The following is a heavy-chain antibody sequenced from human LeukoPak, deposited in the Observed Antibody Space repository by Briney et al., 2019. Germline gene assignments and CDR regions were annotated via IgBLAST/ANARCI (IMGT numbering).Heavy chain of an antibody. CDR1: GGSISSGDYY. D-gene: IGHD3-10*01. V-gene: IGHV4-30-4*01. J-gene: IGHJ3*02. CDR3: ARESGLIWFGELGIAFEI. CDR2: IYYSGST. Sequence: SQTLSLTCTVSGGSISSGDYYWSWIRQPPGKGLEWNGYIYYSGSTYYNPSLKSRVTISVDTSKNQFSLRLSSVTAADTAVYYCARESGLIWFGELGIAFEIWGQGTMVTVSS.